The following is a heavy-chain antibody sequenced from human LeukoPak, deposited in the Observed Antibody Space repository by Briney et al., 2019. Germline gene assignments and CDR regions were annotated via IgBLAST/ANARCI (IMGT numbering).Heavy chain of an antibody. CDR3: ARALLGYSGYGTVDY. J-gene: IGHJ4*02. CDR2: ISSSSSTI. V-gene: IGHV3-48*01. Sequence: PGGSLRLYCVASGFTFSSYSMNWVRQTPGKGLEWVSYISSSSSTIYYADSVKGRFTISRDNVKNSVYLQMNSLRAEDTGVYYCARALLGYSGYGTVDYWGQGTLVTVSS. CDR1: GFTFSSYS. D-gene: IGHD5-12*01.